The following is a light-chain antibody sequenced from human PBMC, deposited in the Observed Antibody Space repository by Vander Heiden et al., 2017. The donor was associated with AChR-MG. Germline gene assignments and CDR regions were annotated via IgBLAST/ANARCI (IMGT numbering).Light chain of an antibody. J-gene: IGKJ4*01. CDR3: QQENNRPLA. CDR2: GAS. Sequence: EIVMTQSPATLSVSPGERATLSCRASHSLSSNLAWYQQKPGQAPRLLIYGASTRATGVPARFSGSGSETEFTLTISSLQSEDFAVYYCQQENNRPLAFGGRTKVDIK. CDR1: HSLSSN. V-gene: IGKV3-15*01.